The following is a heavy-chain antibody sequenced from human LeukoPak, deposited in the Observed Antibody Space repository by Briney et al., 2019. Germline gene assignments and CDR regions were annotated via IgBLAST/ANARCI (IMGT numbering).Heavy chain of an antibody. CDR2: IYSGGNT. Sequence: PGGSLRLSCAASGFTVSSNYMSWVRQAPGKGLEWVSVIYSGGNTYYADSVKGRFTISRDNSKNTLYLQMNSLRAEDTAVYYCYIPYYDTSAYKGYWGQGTLVTVSS. D-gene: IGHD3-22*01. J-gene: IGHJ4*02. CDR3: YIPYYDTSAYKGY. V-gene: IGHV3-53*01. CDR1: GFTVSSNY.